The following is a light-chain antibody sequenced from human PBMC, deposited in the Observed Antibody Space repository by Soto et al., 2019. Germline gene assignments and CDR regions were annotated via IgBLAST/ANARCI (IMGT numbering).Light chain of an antibody. CDR2: EVT. CDR3: SSYAGNYVV. J-gene: IGLJ2*01. Sequence: QSALTQPPSASGSPGQLVTISCTGTSSDVGGYNYVSWYQQYPGKAPKLMIYEVTKRPPGVPDRFSGSKSGNTAYLTVSGLQAEDEADYLCSSYAGNYVVFGGGTKLTVL. CDR1: SSDVGGYNY. V-gene: IGLV2-8*01.